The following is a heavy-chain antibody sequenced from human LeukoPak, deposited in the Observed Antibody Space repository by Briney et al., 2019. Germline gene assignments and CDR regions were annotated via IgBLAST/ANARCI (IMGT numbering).Heavy chain of an antibody. V-gene: IGHV1-69*04. CDR3: AREGNSSPSDY. D-gene: IGHD6-13*01. Sequence: SVKVSCKASGGTLSSYAISWVRQAPGQGLEWMGRIIPILGIANYAQKFQGRVTITADKSTSTAYMELSSLRSEDTAVYYCAREGNSSPSDYWGQGTLVTVSS. CDR2: IIPILGIA. CDR1: GGTLSSYA. J-gene: IGHJ4*02.